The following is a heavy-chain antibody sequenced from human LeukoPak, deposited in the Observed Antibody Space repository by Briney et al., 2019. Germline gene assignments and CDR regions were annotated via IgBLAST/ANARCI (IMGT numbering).Heavy chain of an antibody. CDR1: GYTFAAYY. Sequence: GASVKVSCKASGYTFAAYYMHWVRQAPGQGLEWMGWINPNSGGTNYAQKFRGRVTMTRDTSISTAYMVLSRLRSDDTAVYYCVRAYSGTYSGAFDIWGQGTMVTVSS. CDR2: INPNSGGT. D-gene: IGHD1-26*01. CDR3: VRAYSGTYSGAFDI. V-gene: IGHV1-2*02. J-gene: IGHJ3*02.